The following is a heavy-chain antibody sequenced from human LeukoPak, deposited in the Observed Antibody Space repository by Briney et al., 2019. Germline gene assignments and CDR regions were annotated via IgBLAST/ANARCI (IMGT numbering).Heavy chain of an antibody. Sequence: GGSLRLSCTASGFTFSTYTMSWVRQAPGEGLKWASGILTSGGTYYADSVKGRFTISRDNSKNTLYLQMNSLRADDTALYYCAKDRIYADGLWDFDYWGQGTLVTVSS. CDR3: AKDRIYADGLWDFDY. CDR2: ILTSGGT. CDR1: GFTFSTYT. J-gene: IGHJ4*02. D-gene: IGHD3-10*01. V-gene: IGHV3-23*01.